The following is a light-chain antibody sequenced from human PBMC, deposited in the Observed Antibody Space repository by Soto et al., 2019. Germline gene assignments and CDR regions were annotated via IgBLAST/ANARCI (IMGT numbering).Light chain of an antibody. Sequence: EIVLTQSPGTLSLSPGERATLSCRASQSVSSSYLDWSQQKPVQAPSLLIYGASSRATGIPDRFSGSGSGTDFTLTISRLEPEYCAVYYCQQYGSSPLTFGGGTKVEIK. CDR2: GAS. V-gene: IGKV3-20*01. J-gene: IGKJ4*01. CDR3: QQYGSSPLT. CDR1: QSVSSSY.